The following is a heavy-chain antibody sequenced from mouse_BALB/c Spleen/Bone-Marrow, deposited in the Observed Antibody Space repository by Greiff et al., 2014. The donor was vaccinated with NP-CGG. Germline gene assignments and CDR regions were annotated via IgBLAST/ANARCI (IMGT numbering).Heavy chain of an antibody. V-gene: IGHV1-18*01. CDR1: GYSFTGYT. CDR2: INPYNDVT. D-gene: IGHD1-1*01. J-gene: IGHJ4*01. Sequence: VHVKQSGPELVKPGASMKISCKASGYSFTGYTMNWAKQSHGKNLEWIGLINPYNDVTIYNQKFKGKATLTVDKSSSTAYMELLSLTSEDSAVYYCATLYDSYAMDYWGQGTSVTVSS. CDR3: ATLYDSYAMDY.